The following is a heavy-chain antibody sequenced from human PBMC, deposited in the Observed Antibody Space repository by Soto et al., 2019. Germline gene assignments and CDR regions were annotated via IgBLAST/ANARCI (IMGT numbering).Heavy chain of an antibody. J-gene: IGHJ4*02. D-gene: IGHD1-1*01. CDR3: ARGRYGDY. V-gene: IGHV1-18*01. CDR1: GYTFTSYG. Sequence: QVHLVQSRAEVKKPGASVKVSCKASGYTFTSYGITWVRQAPGQGLEWMGWISAHNGNTDYAQKLQGRVIVTRDTSTSTAYMELRRLRSDDTAVYYCARGRYGDYWGQGALVTVSS. CDR2: ISAHNGNT.